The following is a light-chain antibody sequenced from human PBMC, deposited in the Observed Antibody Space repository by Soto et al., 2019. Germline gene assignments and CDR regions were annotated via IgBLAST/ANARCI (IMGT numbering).Light chain of an antibody. CDR3: AAWDDTLKRYV. Sequence: QSVLTQPPSASVTPGQTVSICWSGSNSHIASNTVNWYQHLPGTAPKLIIYYNNQRPSGVPDRFSGSKSGTSGSLAISGLQSEDESDYYCAAWDDTLKRYVFGTGTKVTAL. CDR1: NSHIASNT. V-gene: IGLV1-44*01. J-gene: IGLJ1*01. CDR2: YNN.